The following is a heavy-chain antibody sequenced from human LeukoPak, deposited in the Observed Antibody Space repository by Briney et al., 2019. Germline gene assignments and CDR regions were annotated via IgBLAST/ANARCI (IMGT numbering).Heavy chain of an antibody. CDR3: AKVRYCSGVNCYPDDN. V-gene: IGHV3-30*02. CDR1: GFTFSDYS. J-gene: IGHJ4*02. Sequence: GGSLRLSCAASGFTFSDYSMHWVRQAPGKGLNWVAFIRYDGNNKYYADSVKGRFTISRDNSKDMLYLEMNSLSTEDTAVYYCAKVRYCSGVNCYPDDNWGQGTLVTVSS. D-gene: IGHD2-15*01. CDR2: IRYDGNNK.